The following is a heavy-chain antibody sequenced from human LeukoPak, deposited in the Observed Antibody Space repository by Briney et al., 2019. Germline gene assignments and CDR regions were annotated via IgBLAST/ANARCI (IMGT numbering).Heavy chain of an antibody. D-gene: IGHD3-16*01. V-gene: IGHV3-64*04. J-gene: IGHJ4*02. CDR2: ISSEGGST. CDR1: GFTFTSYA. Sequence: PGGSLRLSCSASGFTFTSYAMHWVRQAPGKGLEYVTSISSEGGSTYYADSVKGRFTISRDNSKNTVYLQMNTLRAEDTAVYYCAKDGDWGQGTLVTVSS. CDR3: AKDGD.